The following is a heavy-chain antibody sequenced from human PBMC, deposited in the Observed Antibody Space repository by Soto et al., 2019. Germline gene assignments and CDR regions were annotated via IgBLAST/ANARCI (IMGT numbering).Heavy chain of an antibody. CDR1: GGPLSSYA. CDR3: ARVYSSSPAGYYYYGMDV. J-gene: IGHJ6*02. CDR2: IIPIFGTA. Sequence: SVKVACKASGGPLSSYAISWVRQAPGQGLEWMGGIIPIFGTANYAQKFQGRVTITADESTSTAYMELSSLRSEDTAVYYCARVYSSSPAGYYYYGMDVWAQRTTVTVSS. D-gene: IGHD6-6*01. V-gene: IGHV1-69*01.